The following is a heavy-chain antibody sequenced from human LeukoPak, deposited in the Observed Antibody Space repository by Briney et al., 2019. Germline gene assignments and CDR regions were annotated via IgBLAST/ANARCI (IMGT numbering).Heavy chain of an antibody. D-gene: IGHD3-22*01. CDR2: IYYSGST. CDR3: ARRDSSGYYAY. Sequence: PSETLSLTCTVSGGSLSYYYWSWIRQPQGKGLEWIGYIYYSGSTNYNPSLKSRVTISVDTSKNQFSLRLSSVTAADTAVYYCARRDSSGYYAYWGQGTLVIVSS. CDR1: GGSLSYYY. V-gene: IGHV4-59*08. J-gene: IGHJ4*02.